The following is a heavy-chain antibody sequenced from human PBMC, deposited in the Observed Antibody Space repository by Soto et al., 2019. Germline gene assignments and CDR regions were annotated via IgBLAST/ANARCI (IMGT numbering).Heavy chain of an antibody. CDR3: ASDGYNGNDAGRGQDY. CDR2: ISAYNGNT. V-gene: IGHV1-18*01. D-gene: IGHD1-20*01. CDR1: GYTFTSYG. J-gene: IGHJ4*02. Sequence: QVQLVQSGAEVKKPGASVKVSCKASGYTFTSYGISWVRQAPGQGLEWMGWISAYNGNTNYAQKLQGRVTMTTDTTTRTAYMELRSLSSDATDVYYCASDGYNGNDAGRGQDYWGQGTLVTVSS.